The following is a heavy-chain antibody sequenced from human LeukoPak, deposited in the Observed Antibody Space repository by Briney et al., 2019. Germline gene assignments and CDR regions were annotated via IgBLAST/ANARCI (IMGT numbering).Heavy chain of an antibody. D-gene: IGHD5-24*01. CDR3: ARDPGVDGYNQLDY. CDR1: GFTFSSYA. V-gene: IGHV3-23*01. CDR2: ISISGDGT. Sequence: GGSLRLSCAASGFTFSSYAMAWVRQPPGKGLEWVCSISISGDGTYYVDSVKGRFTISRDNSKNTLSLQMNSLRAEDTAVYYCARDPGVDGYNQLDYWGQGTLVTVCS. J-gene: IGHJ4*02.